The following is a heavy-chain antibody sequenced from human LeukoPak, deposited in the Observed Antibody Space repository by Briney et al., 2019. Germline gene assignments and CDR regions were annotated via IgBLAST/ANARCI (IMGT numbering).Heavy chain of an antibody. Sequence: ASVKVSCKSSGYTFTNYGITWVRQAPGQGLEWMGWIGAYTGNTNYVQRLQGRVTMTRDTSTSTAYMELTSLTADDTAVYYCARDKEWTRDAAESLGTYYHYHHGMDVWGQGTTVTVSS. D-gene: IGHD3-16*01. J-gene: IGHJ6*02. CDR1: GYTFTNYG. CDR3: ARDKEWTRDAAESLGTYYHYHHGMDV. CDR2: IGAYTGNT. V-gene: IGHV1-18*01.